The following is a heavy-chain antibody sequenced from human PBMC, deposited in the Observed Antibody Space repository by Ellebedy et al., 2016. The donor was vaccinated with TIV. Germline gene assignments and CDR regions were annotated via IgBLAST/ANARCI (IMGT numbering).Heavy chain of an antibody. CDR2: ISAYNGNT. J-gene: IGHJ4*02. V-gene: IGHV1-18*04. CDR3: ARSGLYSSGWYGQY. D-gene: IGHD6-19*01. CDR1: GYTFTSYG. Sequence: AASVKVSCKASGYTFTSYGITWVRQATGQGLEWMGWISAYNGNTNYAQTVQGRVTMTTDTSTTTAYMELRSLRSDDTAVYYCARSGLYSSGWYGQYWGQGTLVTVSS.